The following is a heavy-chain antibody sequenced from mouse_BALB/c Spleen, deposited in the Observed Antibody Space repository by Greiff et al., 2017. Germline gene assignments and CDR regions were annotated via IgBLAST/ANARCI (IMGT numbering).Heavy chain of an antibody. CDR3: TRDRYPYAMDY. V-gene: IGHV5-6-4*01. D-gene: IGHD2-12*01. CDR2: ISSGGSYT. Sequence: EVKLQESGGGLVKPGGSLKLSCAASGFTFSSYTMSWVRQTPEKRLEWVATISSGGSYTYYPDSVKGRFTISRDNAKNTLYLQMSSLKSEDTAMYYCTRDRYPYAMDYWGQGTSVTVSS. J-gene: IGHJ4*01. CDR1: GFTFSSYT.